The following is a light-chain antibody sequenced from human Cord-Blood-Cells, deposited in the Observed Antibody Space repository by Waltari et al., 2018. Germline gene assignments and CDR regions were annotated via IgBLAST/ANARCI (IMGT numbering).Light chain of an antibody. Sequence: QSALTQPASVSGSPGPSITISCTGTSSDVGSYNLVSWYQQHPGKDPKLMIYEGSKRPSGVSNRFSGSKSGNTASLTISGLQAEDEADYYCCSYAGSSTSVFGGGTKLTVL. CDR1: SSDVGSYNL. V-gene: IGLV2-23*01. CDR3: CSYAGSSTSV. CDR2: EGS. J-gene: IGLJ3*02.